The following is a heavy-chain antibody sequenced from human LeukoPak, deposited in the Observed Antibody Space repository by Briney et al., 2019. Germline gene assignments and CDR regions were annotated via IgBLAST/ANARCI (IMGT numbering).Heavy chain of an antibody. V-gene: IGHV3-21*01. CDR3: ARDGIAVADY. CDR1: GFTFSTYS. J-gene: IGHJ4*02. D-gene: IGHD6-19*01. CDR2: ISSSSSYI. Sequence: PGRSLRLSCAASGFTFSTYSMNWVRQAPGKGLEWVSSISSSSSYIYYADSVKGRFTISRDNAKNSLYLQMNSLRAEDTAVYYCARDGIAVADYWGQGTLVTVSS.